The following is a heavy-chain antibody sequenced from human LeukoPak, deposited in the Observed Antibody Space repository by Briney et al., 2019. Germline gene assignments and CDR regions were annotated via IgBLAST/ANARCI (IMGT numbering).Heavy chain of an antibody. CDR2: ISTYYGNT. Sequence: ASVKVSCKASGYTFTSYGFSWVRQAPGQGLEWMGWISTYYGNTNYAQKLQDRVTMTTDTSTSTTYMELTSLRSDDTAVYYCARVYSTNYYGSGDRPFLFDYWGQGTVVTVSS. J-gene: IGHJ4*02. V-gene: IGHV1-18*01. D-gene: IGHD3-10*01. CDR3: ARVYSTNYYGSGDRPFLFDY. CDR1: GYTFTSYG.